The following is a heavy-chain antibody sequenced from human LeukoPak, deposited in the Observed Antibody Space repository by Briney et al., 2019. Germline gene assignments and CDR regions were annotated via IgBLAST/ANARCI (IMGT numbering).Heavy chain of an antibody. CDR2: IIPIFGTA. V-gene: IGHV1-69*13. CDR1: GGTFSGYA. CDR3: ARASYYNFWSGPDY. J-gene: IGHJ4*02. D-gene: IGHD3-3*01. Sequence: GASVKVSCKASGGTFSGYAISWVRQAPGQGLEWMGGIIPIFGTANYAQKFQGRVTITADESTSTAYMELSSLRSEDTAVYYCARASYYNFWSGPDYWGQGTLVTVSS.